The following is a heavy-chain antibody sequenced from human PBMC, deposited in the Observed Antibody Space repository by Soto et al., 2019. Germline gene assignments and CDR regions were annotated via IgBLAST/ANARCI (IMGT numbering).Heavy chain of an antibody. CDR2: ISAYNGNT. J-gene: IGHJ5*02. V-gene: IGHV1-18*01. CDR1: GYTFTSYG. Sequence: GASVKVSCKASGYTFTSYGISWVRQAPGQGLEWMGWISAYNGNTNYAQKLQGRVTMTTDTSTSTAYMELRSLRSDDTAVYYCARDALRGVVPAAMSISWFDPWGQETLLTISS. CDR3: ARDALRGVVPAAMSISWFDP. D-gene: IGHD2-2*01.